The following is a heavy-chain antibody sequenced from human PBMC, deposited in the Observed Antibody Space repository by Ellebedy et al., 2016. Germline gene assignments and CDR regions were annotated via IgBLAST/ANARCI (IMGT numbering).Heavy chain of an antibody. CDR3: AIQNYYDSSGYR. Sequence: GGSLRLSXAASGFTFSSYAMSWVRQAPGKGLEWVSAISGSGGSTYYADSVKGRFTISRDNSKNTLYVQMSSLRAEDTAVYYCAIQNYYDSSGYRWGQGTLVTVSS. CDR1: GFTFSSYA. J-gene: IGHJ4*02. CDR2: ISGSGGST. V-gene: IGHV3-23*01. D-gene: IGHD3-22*01.